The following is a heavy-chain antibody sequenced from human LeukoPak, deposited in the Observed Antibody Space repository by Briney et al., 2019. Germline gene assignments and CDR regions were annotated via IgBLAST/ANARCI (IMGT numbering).Heavy chain of an antibody. J-gene: IGHJ5*01. D-gene: IGHD3-16*02. Sequence: ASVKVSCKASGYTFSSHAMIWVRQAPGQGFEWMGWINTNTGNPRYGQGFTGRFVFSLDTSVSTAYLQISSLKAEDTAVYYCARAYQPLGGLSFPDSWGQGTLVTVSS. V-gene: IGHV7-4-1*02. CDR3: ARAYQPLGGLSFPDS. CDR1: GYTFSSHA. CDR2: INTNTGNP.